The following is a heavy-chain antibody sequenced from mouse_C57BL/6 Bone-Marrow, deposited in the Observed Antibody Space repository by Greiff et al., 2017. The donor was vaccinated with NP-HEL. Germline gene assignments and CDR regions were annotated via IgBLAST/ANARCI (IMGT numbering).Heavy chain of an antibody. CDR3: VRPDGSWFAY. V-gene: IGHV10-1*01. CDR2: IRSKSNNYAT. J-gene: IGHJ3*01. Sequence: EVQLVESGGGLVQPKGSLKLSCAASGFSFNTYAMNWVRQAPGKGLEWVARIRSKSNNYATYYADSVKDRFTISRDDSESMLYLQMNNLKTKDTAMYYCVRPDGSWFAYWGQGTLVTVSA. CDR1: GFSFNTYA. D-gene: IGHD2-3*01.